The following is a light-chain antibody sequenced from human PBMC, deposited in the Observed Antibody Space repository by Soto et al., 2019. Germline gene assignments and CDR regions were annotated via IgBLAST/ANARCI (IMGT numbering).Light chain of an antibody. J-gene: IGLJ2*01. Sequence: QPVLTQPPSVSGAPGQRVTISCTGSSSNIGAGYDVHWYQQLPGTAPKLLIYGNSNRPSGVPDRFSGSKSGTSASLAITGRRAEDEADYYCRSYDSSLSGSIFGGGTKLTVL. CDR1: SSNIGAGYD. CDR2: GNS. V-gene: IGLV1-40*01. CDR3: RSYDSSLSGSI.